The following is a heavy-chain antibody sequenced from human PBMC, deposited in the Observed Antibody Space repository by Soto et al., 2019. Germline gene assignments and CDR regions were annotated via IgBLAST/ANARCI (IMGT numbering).Heavy chain of an antibody. CDR3: AKDRRQDIVVVAAAIGYYYDGMDV. Sequence: GGSLRLSCEASGFTCSSYWMRWVRQDPGKGLVWVSSINSDGNTTNYADSVKGRFTISRDTAKNTLYLQMNSLRAEDTAVYYCAKDRRQDIVVVAAAIGYYYDGMDVWGQGTTVTVSS. CDR1: GFTCSSYW. V-gene: IGHV3-74*01. J-gene: IGHJ6*02. CDR2: INSDGNTT. D-gene: IGHD2-2*02.